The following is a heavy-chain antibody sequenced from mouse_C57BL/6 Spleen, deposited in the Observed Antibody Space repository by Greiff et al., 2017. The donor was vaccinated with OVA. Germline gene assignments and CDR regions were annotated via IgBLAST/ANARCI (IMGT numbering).Heavy chain of an antibody. Sequence: EVQVVESGEGLVKPGGSLKLSCAASGFTFSSYAMSWVRQTPEKRLEWVAYISSGGDYIYYADTVKGRFTISRDNARNTLYLQMSSLKSEDTAVYYCTRDGGWLPYFDYWGQGTTLTVSS. D-gene: IGHD2-3*01. CDR3: TRDGGWLPYFDY. V-gene: IGHV5-9-1*02. J-gene: IGHJ2*01. CDR2: ISSGGDYI. CDR1: GFTFSSYA.